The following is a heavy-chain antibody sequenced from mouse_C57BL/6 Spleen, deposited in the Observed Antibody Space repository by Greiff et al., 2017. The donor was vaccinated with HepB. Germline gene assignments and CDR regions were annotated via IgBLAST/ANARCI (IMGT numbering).Heavy chain of an antibody. CDR2: INPNNGGT. J-gene: IGHJ3*01. CDR1: GYTFTDYY. CDR3: AREPGPWFAY. V-gene: IGHV1-26*01. D-gene: IGHD6-1*01. Sequence: EVKLQESGPELVKPGASVKISCKVSGYTFTDYYMNWVKQSHGKSLEWIGDINPNNGGTSYNQKFKGKATLTVDKSSSTAYMELRSLTSEDSAVYYCAREPGPWFAYWGQGTLVTVSA.